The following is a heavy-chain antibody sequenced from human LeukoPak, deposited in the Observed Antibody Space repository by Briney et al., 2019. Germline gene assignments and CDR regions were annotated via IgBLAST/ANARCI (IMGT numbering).Heavy chain of an antibody. CDR2: ISSSSSYI. CDR1: GFTFSSYG. Sequence: PGGSLRLSCAASGFTFSSYGMNWVRQAPGKGLEWVSSISSSSSYIYYADSVKGRFTISRDNAKNSLYLQMNSLRAEDTAVYYCARGADTTIYSFDIWGQGTMVTVSS. CDR3: ARGADTTIYSFDI. J-gene: IGHJ3*02. V-gene: IGHV3-21*01. D-gene: IGHD3-3*01.